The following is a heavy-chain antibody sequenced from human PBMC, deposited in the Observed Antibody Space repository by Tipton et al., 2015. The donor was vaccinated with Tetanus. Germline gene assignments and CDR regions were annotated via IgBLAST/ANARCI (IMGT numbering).Heavy chain of an antibody. CDR1: GGSISSSNW. J-gene: IGHJ6*02. CDR3: ARDQRIRFLEPTSFSFNYGMDV. Sequence: TLSLTCAVSGGSISSSNWWSWVRQPPGKGLEWIGEIYHSGSTNYNPSLKSRVTISVDKSKNQFSLKLSSVTAADTAVYYCARDQRIRFLEPTSFSFNYGMDVWGQGTTVTVSS. CDR2: IYHSGST. D-gene: IGHD3-3*01. V-gene: IGHV4-4*02.